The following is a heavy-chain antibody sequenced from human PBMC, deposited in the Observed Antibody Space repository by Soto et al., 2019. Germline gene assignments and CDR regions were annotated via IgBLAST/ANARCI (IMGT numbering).Heavy chain of an antibody. CDR1: GVSISSGGYY. CDR2: IYYSGST. J-gene: IGHJ4*02. Sequence: SETLSLTCTVSGVSISSGGYYWSWIRQHPGKGLEWIGYIYYSGSTYYNPSLKSRVTISVDTSKNQFSLKLSSVTAADTAVYYCARGDFWGGYNNDYWGQGTLVTVSS. V-gene: IGHV4-31*03. D-gene: IGHD3-3*01. CDR3: ARGDFWGGYNNDY.